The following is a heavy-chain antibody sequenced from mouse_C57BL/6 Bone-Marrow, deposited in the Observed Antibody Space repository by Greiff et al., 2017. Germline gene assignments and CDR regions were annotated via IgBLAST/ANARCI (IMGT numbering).Heavy chain of an antibody. V-gene: IGHV1-55*01. D-gene: IGHD1-1*01. J-gene: IGHJ1*03. Sequence: QVQLQQPGAELVKPGASVKMSCKASGYTFTSSWITWVTQRPGQGLEWIGDIYPGSGSTNYNAKFKSKATLTVATSSSTAYRQRSSLTSEDSAVYYCARLMTTDGYFDVGGTGTTVTVSS. CDR3: ARLMTTDGYFDV. CDR2: IYPGSGST. CDR1: GYTFTSSW.